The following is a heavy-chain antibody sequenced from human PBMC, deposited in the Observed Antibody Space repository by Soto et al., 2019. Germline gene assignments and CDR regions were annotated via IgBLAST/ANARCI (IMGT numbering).Heavy chain of an antibody. CDR1: GFTFSSYA. CDR2: ISGSGGST. J-gene: IGHJ4*02. V-gene: IGHV3-23*01. CDR3: AKDGSVRAYCGGDCYFFDY. Sequence: GGSLRLSCAASGFTFSSYAMSWVRQAPGKALEWVSAISGSGGSTYYADSVKGRFTISRDNSKNTLYLQMNSLRAEDTAVYYCAKDGSVRAYCGGDCYFFDYWGQGTLVTVSS. D-gene: IGHD2-21*02.